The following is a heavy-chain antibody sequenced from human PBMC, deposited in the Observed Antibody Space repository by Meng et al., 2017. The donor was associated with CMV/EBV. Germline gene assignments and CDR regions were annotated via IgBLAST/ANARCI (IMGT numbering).Heavy chain of an antibody. D-gene: IGHD6-13*01. CDR1: DGSISSSSYY. CDR2: IYYSGST. CDR3: AAGTSPLSDY. J-gene: IGHJ4*02. Sequence: SETLSLTCTVSDGSISSSSYYWGWIRQPPGKGLEWIGSIYYSGSTYYNPSLKSRVTISVDTSKNQFSLKLSSVTAADTAVYYCAAGTSPLSDYWGQGTLVTVSS. V-gene: IGHV4-39*07.